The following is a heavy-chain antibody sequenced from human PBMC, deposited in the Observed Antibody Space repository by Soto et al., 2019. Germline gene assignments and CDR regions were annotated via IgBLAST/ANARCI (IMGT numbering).Heavy chain of an antibody. J-gene: IGHJ4*02. D-gene: IGHD3-10*01. Sequence: SETLSLTCTVSGCSISGDYWCWIRQPPGKGLEWIATIYYSGRTFYNPSLESRVTIYVDTSRDQFSLKLTSVTAADTAVYYCARLPRTTTSGSGTDFWGQGTLVTVSS. CDR3: ARLPRTTTSGSGTDF. V-gene: IGHV4-39*01. CDR2: IYYSGRT. CDR1: GCSISGDY.